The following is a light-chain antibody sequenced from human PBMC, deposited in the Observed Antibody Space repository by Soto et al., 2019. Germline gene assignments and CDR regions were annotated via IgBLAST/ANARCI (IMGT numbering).Light chain of an antibody. V-gene: IGLV1-40*01. CDR2: GNS. CDR1: SPNIGAGYD. J-gene: IGLJ1*01. Sequence: QAVLTQPPSVSGPPGQRVTISCTGSSPNIGAGYDVHWYQQLPGTAPKLLIYGNSNRPSGVPDRFSGSKSGTSASLAITGLQAEDEADYYCQSYDSSRYVFGTGTKLTVL. CDR3: QSYDSSRYV.